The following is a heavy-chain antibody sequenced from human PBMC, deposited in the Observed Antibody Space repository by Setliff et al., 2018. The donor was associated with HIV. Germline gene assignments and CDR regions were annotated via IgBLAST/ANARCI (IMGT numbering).Heavy chain of an antibody. V-gene: IGHV3-64*01. CDR1: GFTFSTSA. D-gene: IGHD4-17*01. Sequence: GSLRLSCAASGFTFSTSAMHWVRQAPGKGLEYVSAISSNGNSTYYANSVKGRFTISRDNAKNTLFLQMNNLRVEDTAIYYCARPLYGGNSDIGGYWGQGTLVTVSS. CDR3: ARPLYGGNSDIGGY. CDR2: ISSNGNST. J-gene: IGHJ4*02.